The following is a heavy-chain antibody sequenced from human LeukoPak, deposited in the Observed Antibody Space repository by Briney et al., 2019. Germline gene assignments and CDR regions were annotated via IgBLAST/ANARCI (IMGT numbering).Heavy chain of an antibody. D-gene: IGHD6-13*01. V-gene: IGHV3-23*01. CDR3: AKVLKGSWYYFDY. CDR1: GFTFSSYA. Sequence: EGSLRLSCAASGFTFSSYAMSWVRQAPGKGLEWVSGISGGGGSTNYADSVKGRFTVSRDNSKNTLYLQMNSLRAGDTAVYYCAKVLKGSWYYFDYWGQGTLVTVSS. J-gene: IGHJ4*02. CDR2: ISGGGGST.